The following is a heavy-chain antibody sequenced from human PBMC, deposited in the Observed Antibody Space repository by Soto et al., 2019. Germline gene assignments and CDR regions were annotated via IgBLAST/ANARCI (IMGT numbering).Heavy chain of an antibody. CDR1: SDSISSNW. CDR3: ARAWSCSSTSCYWFDS. D-gene: IGHD2-2*01. Sequence: QVRLQESGPGLVEPSGTLSLTCAVSSDSISSNWWSWVRQPPGKGLEWIGEIYHSGSTNYNPSLKSRVTMSVDKSKNQFCLKLSSVTAADTAVYYCARAWSCSSTSCYWFDSWGQGTPVIVSS. V-gene: IGHV4-4*02. CDR2: IYHSGST. J-gene: IGHJ5*01.